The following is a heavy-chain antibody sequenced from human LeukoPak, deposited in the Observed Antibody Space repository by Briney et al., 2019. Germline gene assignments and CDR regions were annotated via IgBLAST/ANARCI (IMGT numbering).Heavy chain of an antibody. J-gene: IGHJ5*02. CDR2: MNPNSGNT. D-gene: IGHD3-3*01. CDR1: GYTFTSYD. CDR3: ARGNQYYDFWSGYYSSWCWFDP. V-gene: IGHV1-8*01. Sequence: ASVKVSCKASGYTFTSYDINWVRQATGQGLEWMGWMNPNSGNTGYAQEFQGRVTMTRNTSISTAYMELSSLRSEDTAVYYCARGNQYYDFWSGYYSSWCWFDPWGQGTLVTVSS.